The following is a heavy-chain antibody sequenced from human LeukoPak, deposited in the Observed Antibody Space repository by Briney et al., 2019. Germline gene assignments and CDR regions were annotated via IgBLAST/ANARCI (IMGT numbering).Heavy chain of an antibody. D-gene: IGHD3-22*01. CDR1: GYTFTSYG. V-gene: IGHV1-18*01. CDR2: ISAYNGNT. CDR3: ARRDSSGYYSHYYYYGMDV. J-gene: IGHJ6*02. Sequence: ASVKVSCKASGYTFTSYGISWVRQAPGQGLEWMGWISAYNGNTNYAQKLQGRVIMTTDTSTSTAYMELRSLRSDDTAVYYCARRDSSGYYSHYYYYGMDVWGQGTTVTVSS.